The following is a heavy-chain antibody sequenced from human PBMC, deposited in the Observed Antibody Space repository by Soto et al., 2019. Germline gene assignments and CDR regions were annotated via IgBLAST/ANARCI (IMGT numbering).Heavy chain of an antibody. J-gene: IGHJ4*02. CDR2: ISGSGDST. CDR1: GFTFSNYG. CDR3: AKNSRPSNIWRTYRHKTHFDS. V-gene: IGHV3-23*01. D-gene: IGHD3-16*02. Sequence: EVQLLESGGGLIQPGGSLRLSCAASGFTFSNYGMNWVRQAPGKGLEWVSAISGSGDSTFYADSVKGRFTISRDNSKNTLFLQMDSLRAEDTARYYCAKNSRPSNIWRTYRHKTHFDSRGQGALVTVSS.